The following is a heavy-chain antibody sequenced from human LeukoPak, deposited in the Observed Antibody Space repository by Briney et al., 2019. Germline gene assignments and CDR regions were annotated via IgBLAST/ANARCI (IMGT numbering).Heavy chain of an antibody. CDR2: FDPADGET. D-gene: IGHD1-26*01. J-gene: IGHJ3*02. V-gene: IGHV1-24*01. CDR1: GYTLTELS. Sequence: GASVKVSCKVSGYTLTELSMHWVRQVPGKGLEWMGGFDPADGETIYAQKFQGRVTMTAATSTDTAYMELSSLRSEDTAVYYCATDQKWELHAFDIWGQGTMVTVSS. CDR3: ATDQKWELHAFDI.